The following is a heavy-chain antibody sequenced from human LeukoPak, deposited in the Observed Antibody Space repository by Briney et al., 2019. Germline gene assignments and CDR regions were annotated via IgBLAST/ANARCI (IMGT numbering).Heavy chain of an antibody. Sequence: SVKVSCKASGGTFSSYTISWVRQAPGQGLEWMGRIIPILGITNYAQKFQGRVTITADKSTSTAYMELSSLRSEDTAVYYCASLLAARHRDYWGQGTLVTVSS. CDR1: GGTFSSYT. V-gene: IGHV1-69*02. D-gene: IGHD6-6*01. J-gene: IGHJ4*02. CDR2: IIPILGIT. CDR3: ASLLAARHRDY.